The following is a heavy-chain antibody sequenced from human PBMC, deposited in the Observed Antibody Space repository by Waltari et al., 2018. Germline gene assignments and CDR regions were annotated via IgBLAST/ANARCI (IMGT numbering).Heavy chain of an antibody. Sequence: QMQLQQWGAGLLKPSETLSLTCAVYGGSFSGYYWSWIRQPPGKGLEWIGEINHSGSTNYNPSLKSRVTISVDTSKNQFSLKLSSVTAADTAVYYCARAVVQLSYYYYMDVWGKGTTVTISS. CDR2: INHSGST. V-gene: IGHV4-34*01. CDR1: GGSFSGYY. J-gene: IGHJ6*03. CDR3: ARAVVQLSYYYYMDV. D-gene: IGHD5-18*01.